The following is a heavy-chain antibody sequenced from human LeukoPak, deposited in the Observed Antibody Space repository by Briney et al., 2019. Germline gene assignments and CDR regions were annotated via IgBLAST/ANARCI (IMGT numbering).Heavy chain of an antibody. CDR3: ARIAFSDFDF. V-gene: IGHV1-2*02. CDR1: GYTFTDYY. J-gene: IGHJ4*02. Sequence: ASVKVSCKGSGYTFTDYYIHWVRPAPGQGLEWMGWVYPKSGVTSYAQKFQSRVTMTRDKSINTAYMELSRLRSDDTAVYYCARIAFSDFDFWGQGTLVTVTS. CDR2: VYPKSGVT. D-gene: IGHD3-3*02.